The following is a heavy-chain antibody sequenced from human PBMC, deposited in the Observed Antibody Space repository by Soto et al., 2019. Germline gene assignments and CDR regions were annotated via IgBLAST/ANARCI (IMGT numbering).Heavy chain of an antibody. Sequence: QVQLVQSGAEVKKPGSSVQVSCKASGGTFSNYPVSWVRQAPGQGLEWMGGIIPIFGRTKYAQRFQGRITFTADESMTTAYMELSSLRSEDTAVYYCARDRGKILRDDYYYYYGMDVWGQGTTVTVSS. CDR1: GGTFSNYP. CDR2: IIPIFGRT. D-gene: IGHD3-3*01. CDR3: ARDRGKILRDDYYYYYGMDV. V-gene: IGHV1-69*01. J-gene: IGHJ6*02.